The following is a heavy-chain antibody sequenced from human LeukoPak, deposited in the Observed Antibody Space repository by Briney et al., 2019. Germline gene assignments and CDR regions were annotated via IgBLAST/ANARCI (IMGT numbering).Heavy chain of an antibody. CDR1: GGSISSGGYY. J-gene: IGHJ5*02. V-gene: IGHV4-31*03. D-gene: IGHD2-15*01. CDR2: IYYRGNT. Sequence: PSETLSLTCTVSGGSISSGGYYWSWIRQHPGKGLEWIGYIYYRGNTYYNPSLKSRVTISVDTSKNQFSLKVSSVTAADTAVYYCANSLGYCSGGSCYSEYNYLDPWGQGTLVTVSS. CDR3: ANSLGYCSGGSCYSEYNYLDP.